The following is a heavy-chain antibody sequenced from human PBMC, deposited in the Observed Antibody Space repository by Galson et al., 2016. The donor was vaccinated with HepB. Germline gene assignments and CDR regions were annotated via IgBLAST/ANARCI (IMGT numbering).Heavy chain of an antibody. D-gene: IGHD3-3*01. V-gene: IGHV1-18*01. Sequence: SVKVSCKASGYSFDSYGIFWVRQAPGQGLEWMGWISPYNGNTKYEQKFQDRVTMTTDTSTTTAYMDRRSVRSDDTAVYFCARGGDFWSGYSPYNFWGQGTLVTVSS. CDR1: GYSFDSYG. CDR2: ISPYNGNT. CDR3: ARGGDFWSGYSPYNF. J-gene: IGHJ4*02.